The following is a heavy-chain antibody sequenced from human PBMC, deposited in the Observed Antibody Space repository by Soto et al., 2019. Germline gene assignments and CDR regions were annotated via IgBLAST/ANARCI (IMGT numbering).Heavy chain of an antibody. CDR3: ARQGLWGDAFDF. D-gene: IGHD1-26*01. J-gene: IGHJ3*01. Sequence: QVQLQESGPGLVKPSETLSLTCTVSGGSISSYYWSWIRQPPGKGLEWIGYCFSTGSTNYNPSLKSRVTISVDTPKNHFSLKLSSVTASGTAVYSCARQGLWGDAFDFWCQGAMVTVSS. CDR2: CFSTGST. CDR1: GGSISSYY. V-gene: IGHV4-59*08.